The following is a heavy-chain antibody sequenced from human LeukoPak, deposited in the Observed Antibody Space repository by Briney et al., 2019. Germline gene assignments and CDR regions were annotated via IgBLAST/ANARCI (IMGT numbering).Heavy chain of an antibody. CDR2: INAGNGNT. D-gene: IGHD2-15*01. J-gene: IGHJ3*02. CDR1: GYTFTSYA. V-gene: IGHV1-3*01. CDR3: ARVLVVVAATHAFDI. Sequence: GASVKVSCKASGYTFTSYAMHWVRQAPGQRLEWMGWINAGNGNTKYSQKLQGRVTITRDTCGSTAYMELSRLRSEDTAVYYCARVLVVVAATHAFDIWGEGTMVTVSS.